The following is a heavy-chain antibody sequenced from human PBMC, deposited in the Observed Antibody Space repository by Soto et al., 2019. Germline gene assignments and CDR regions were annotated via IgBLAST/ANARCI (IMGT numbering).Heavy chain of an antibody. CDR1: GGSINTDY. D-gene: IGHD1-7*01. J-gene: IGHJ3*02. CDR3: ASDQGWNYVAFDI. Sequence: QVQLQESGPGLVKPSETLSLTCTVSGGSINTDYWSYIRQPAGKGLEWIGRLYSTGSTSYNPSLKSRITMSVDKSRNQVSRKMICVIAADAAVYYCASDQGWNYVAFDIWGQGTMLTVSS. V-gene: IGHV4-4*07. CDR2: LYSTGST.